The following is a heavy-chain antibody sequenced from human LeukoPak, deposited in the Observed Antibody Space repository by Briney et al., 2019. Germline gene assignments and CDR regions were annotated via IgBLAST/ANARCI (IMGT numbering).Heavy chain of an antibody. CDR1: GFTFSSYA. Sequence: GRSLRLSCAASGFTFSSYAMHWVRQAPGKGLEWVAVISYDGSNKYYADSVKGRFTISRDNSKNTLYLQMNSLRAEDTAVYYCAKDRGSRNEILTGRPRASMDFDYWGQGSLVTVSS. CDR3: AKDRGSRNEILTGRPRASMDFDY. CDR2: ISYDGSNK. J-gene: IGHJ4*02. V-gene: IGHV3-30*04. D-gene: IGHD3-9*01.